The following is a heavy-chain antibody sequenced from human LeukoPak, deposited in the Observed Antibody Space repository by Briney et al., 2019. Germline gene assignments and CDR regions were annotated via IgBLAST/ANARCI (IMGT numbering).Heavy chain of an antibody. CDR1: GFAVSSSY. D-gene: IGHD3-22*01. J-gene: IGHJ4*02. CDR2: ISYDGSNK. CDR3: AKPAYYYDSSGYLDY. Sequence: AGGSLRLSCAASGFAVSSSYMSWVRQAPGKGLEWVAVISYDGSNKYYADSVKGRFTISRDNSKNTLYLQMNSLRAEDTAVYYCAKPAYYYDSSGYLDYWGQGTLVTVSS. V-gene: IGHV3-30*18.